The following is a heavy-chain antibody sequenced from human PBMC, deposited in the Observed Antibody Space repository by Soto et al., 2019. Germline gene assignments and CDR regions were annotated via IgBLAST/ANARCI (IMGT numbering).Heavy chain of an antibody. V-gene: IGHV3-21*01. D-gene: IGHD3-16*01. J-gene: IGHJ4*02. CDR1: GFTFSSYS. CDR3: ATFEPGECIDY. Sequence: EVQLVESGGGLVKPGGSLRLSCAASGFTFSSYSMNWVRQAPGKGLEWVSSISSSSSYIYYADSVKGRFTISRDNAKNSLYLQMTSLRADDTAVYYGATFEPGECIDYWGQGTLVTVSS. CDR2: ISSSSSYI.